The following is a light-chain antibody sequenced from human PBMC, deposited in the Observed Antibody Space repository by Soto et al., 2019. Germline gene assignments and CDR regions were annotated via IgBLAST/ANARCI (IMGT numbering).Light chain of an antibody. V-gene: IGKV3-20*01. Sequence: EIVLTQSPGTLSLSPGERATLSCRASQSISSSNLAWYQQTPGQAPRLLIYGASSRATGIPDRFSGSGSGTDFTLTISRLEPEDFAVYYCQYGNLPLFTFGPGTTVDMK. J-gene: IGKJ3*01. CDR3: QYGNLPLFT. CDR2: GAS. CDR1: QSISSSN.